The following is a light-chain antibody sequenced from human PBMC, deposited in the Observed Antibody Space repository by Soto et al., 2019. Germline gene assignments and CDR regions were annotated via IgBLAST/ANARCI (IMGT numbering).Light chain of an antibody. J-gene: IGKJ1*01. CDR3: LLYDSYFPT. CDR2: GAS. CDR1: QSISGW. V-gene: IGKV1-5*01. Sequence: DTQMTQSPSTLSGSVGDRVTITCRASQSISGWLAWYQQKPGKAPKLLIFGASSLASGVPSRFSGSGSGTEFTLTITSLQPEDFATYYCLLYDSYFPTFGQGTKVEIK.